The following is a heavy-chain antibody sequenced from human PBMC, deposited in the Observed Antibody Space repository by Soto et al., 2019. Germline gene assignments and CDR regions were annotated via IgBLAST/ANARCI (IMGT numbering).Heavy chain of an antibody. J-gene: IGHJ4*02. CDR3: ARATGTLRSRNCDY. CDR1: GGSISTVGHY. D-gene: IGHD1-1*01. V-gene: IGHV4-31*03. Sequence: QVQLQESGPKLVKPSQTLSLTCSVSGGSISTVGHYLTWIRQPPGKGLEWIGSIYHTGSTYYSKSLRSRLTMSVDTSKSQFSLRLSSVTAADTAVYYCARATGTLRSRNCDYWGQGSLVTVSS. CDR2: IYHTGST.